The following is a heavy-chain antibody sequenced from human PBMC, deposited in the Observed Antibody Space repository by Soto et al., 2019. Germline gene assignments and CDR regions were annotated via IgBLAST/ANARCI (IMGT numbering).Heavy chain of an antibody. J-gene: IGHJ4*02. CDR1: GFTCSDYG. D-gene: IGHD3-3*01. V-gene: IGHV3-30*03. CDR2: ISYDGSDK. Sequence: QLQLVESGGGVVQPGRSLRLSCAASGFTCSDYGMHWVRQAPGTGLEWVAVISYDGSDKYYADSVKGRFTISRDNSKNRLYLQMNSLRAEDTAVYYCATMERLFDYWGQGTLVTVSS. CDR3: ATMERLFDY.